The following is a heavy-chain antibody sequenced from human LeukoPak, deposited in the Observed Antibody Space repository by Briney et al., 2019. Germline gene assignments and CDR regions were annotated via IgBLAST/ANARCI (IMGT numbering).Heavy chain of an antibody. CDR3: ARDFGHYDFWSGYYSDYYGMDV. CDR1: GGSINSGGDY. Sequence: SETLSLTCTVSGGSINSGGDYWSWIRQHPGKGLEWVGYISYSGSTYYNPSLKSRVTISVDTSKNQFSLKLSSVTAADTAVYYCARDFGHYDFWSGYYSDYYGMDVWGQGTTVTVSS. CDR2: ISYSGST. J-gene: IGHJ6*02. D-gene: IGHD3-3*01. V-gene: IGHV4-31*03.